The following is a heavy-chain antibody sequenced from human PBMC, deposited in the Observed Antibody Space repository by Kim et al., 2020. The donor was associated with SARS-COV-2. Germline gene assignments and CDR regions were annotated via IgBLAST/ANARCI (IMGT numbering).Heavy chain of an antibody. D-gene: IGHD4-4*01. J-gene: IGHJ2*01. Sequence: VKGRFTISRDNSKNTLYLQMNSLRAEDTAVYYCAKRTTVTLAPYWYFDLWGRGTLVTVSS. CDR3: AKRTTVTLAPYWYFDL. V-gene: IGHV3-23*01.